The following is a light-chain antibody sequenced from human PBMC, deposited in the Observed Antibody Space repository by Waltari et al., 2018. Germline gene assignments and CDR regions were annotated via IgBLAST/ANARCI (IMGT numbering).Light chain of an antibody. CDR1: QSVSSF. Sequence: ATLSCRASQSVSSFLAWYQQKPGQAPRLLIYGASSRAAGIPDRFSGSGSGTDFTLTISRLEPEDFALYYCQQYGSSPPNTFGQGTKLEI. CDR2: GAS. J-gene: IGKJ2*01. CDR3: QQYGSSPPNT. V-gene: IGKV3-20*01.